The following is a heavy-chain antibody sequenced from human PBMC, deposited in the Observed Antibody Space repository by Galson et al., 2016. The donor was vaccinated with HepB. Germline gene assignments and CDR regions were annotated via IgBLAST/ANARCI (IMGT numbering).Heavy chain of an antibody. CDR2: IYYTGST. Sequence: SETLSLTCTVSGDSISSSSYYWGWIRQPPGKGLEWIGTIYYTGSTYYNPSLKSQLTISLDTPKNQFSLNLSSVTAADTAVYYCARDRRVYYDSSGYHAWGQGTLVTVSS. D-gene: IGHD3-22*01. CDR3: ARDRRVYYDSSGYHA. CDR1: GDSISSSSYY. J-gene: IGHJ4*02. V-gene: IGHV4-39*07.